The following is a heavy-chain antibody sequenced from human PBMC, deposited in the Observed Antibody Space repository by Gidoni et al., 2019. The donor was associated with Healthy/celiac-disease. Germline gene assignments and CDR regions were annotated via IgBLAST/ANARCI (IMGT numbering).Heavy chain of an antibody. CDR1: GFSLSTRGVG. V-gene: IGHV2-5*02. J-gene: IGHJ4*02. CDR2: IYWDDDK. Sequence: QITLKESGPTLVKPTQILPLTCTFSGFSLSTRGVGVGWIRQPPGKALEWLALIYWDDDKRYSPSLKSRLTITKDTSKNQVFLTMTNMDPVDTATYYCAHDYGIEGIPVFDYWGQGTLVTVSS. CDR3: AHDYGIEGIPVFDY. D-gene: IGHD3-10*01.